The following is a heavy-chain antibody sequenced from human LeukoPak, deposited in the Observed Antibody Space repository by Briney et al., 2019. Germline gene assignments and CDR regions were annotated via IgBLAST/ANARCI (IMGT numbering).Heavy chain of an antibody. CDR1: GFTFSSYS. CDR2: ISGSSSYI. V-gene: IGHV3-21*01. CDR3: ARDVSYYDSSGYYYRLYYFDY. Sequence: PGGSLRLSCAASGFTFSSYSMNWVRQAPGKELEWVSSISGSSSYIYYADSVKGRFTISRDNAKNSLYLQMNSLRAEDTAVYYCARDVSYYDSSGYYYRLYYFDYWGQGTLVTVSS. J-gene: IGHJ4*02. D-gene: IGHD3-22*01.